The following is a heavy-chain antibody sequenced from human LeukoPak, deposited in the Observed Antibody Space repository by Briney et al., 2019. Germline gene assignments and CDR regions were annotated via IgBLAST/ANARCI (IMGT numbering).Heavy chain of an antibody. CDR3: TTVGCSGGNCYSDY. CDR2: IKSKTDGGTT. V-gene: IGHV3-15*01. CDR1: GFTFSNAW. D-gene: IGHD2-15*01. J-gene: IGHJ4*02. Sequence: PGGSLRLSCAASGFTFSNAWMRWVRQAPGKGRAWVGLIKSKTDGGTTDYAAPVKGRFTISRDDSKHTVYLQMNSLKTEDTAVYYCTTVGCSGGNCYSDYWGQGTLVTVSS.